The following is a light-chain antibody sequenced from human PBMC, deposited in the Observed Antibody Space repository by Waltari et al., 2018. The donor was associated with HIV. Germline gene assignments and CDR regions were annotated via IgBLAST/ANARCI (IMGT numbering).Light chain of an antibody. V-gene: IGKV3-20*01. CDR2: GAS. CDR1: QSVSSSY. Sequence: EIVLTQSPGTLSLSPGERATLSCRASQSVSSSYLAWYQQKPGQAPRLLIYGASSRATAIPDRFSGSGSGTDFTLTISRLEPEDLAVYYCQQYGSSPRTFGQGTKVEIK. J-gene: IGKJ1*01. CDR3: QQYGSSPRT.